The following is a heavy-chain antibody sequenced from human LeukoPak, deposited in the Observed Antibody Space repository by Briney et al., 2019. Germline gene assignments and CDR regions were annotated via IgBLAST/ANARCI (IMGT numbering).Heavy chain of an antibody. CDR3: ARDLGGSTGAPWYYFDY. D-gene: IGHD2-2*01. J-gene: IGHJ4*01. V-gene: IGHV1-2*02. Sequence: GASVKVSCKASGYTFTDYYFHWVQQVPGQGLECMGWINPNTGGTNYPQKFQGRVTMTRDTSISTAYMELTSLRSDDTAVYYCARDLGGSTGAPWYYFDYWGQGTLVTVSS. CDR1: GYTFTDYY. CDR2: INPNTGGT.